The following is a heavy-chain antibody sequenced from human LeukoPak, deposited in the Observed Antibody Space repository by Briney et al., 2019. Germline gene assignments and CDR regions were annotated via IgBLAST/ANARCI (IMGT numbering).Heavy chain of an antibody. Sequence: GGSLRLSCAASGFTVSSNYMSWVRQAPGKGLEWVSYISSSSSTIYYADSVKGRFTISRDNSKNTLFLQMNSLRAEDTAVYYCAKRNGYIFDYWGQGTLVTVSS. D-gene: IGHD5-24*01. CDR2: ISSSSSTI. J-gene: IGHJ4*02. V-gene: IGHV3-48*01. CDR1: GFTVSSNY. CDR3: AKRNGYIFDY.